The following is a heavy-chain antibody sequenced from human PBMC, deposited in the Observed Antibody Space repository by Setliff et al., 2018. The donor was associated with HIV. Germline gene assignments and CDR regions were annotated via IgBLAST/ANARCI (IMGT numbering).Heavy chain of an antibody. Sequence: QPGGSLRLSCAASGFTFNKYYMSWVRRAPGKGLEWVASVSPDGTEASSVGSMRGRFTVSRDNAKNSLSLQMNSLRVEDTAVYYCADPPSGFWGQGTLVTVSS. D-gene: IGHD3-10*01. CDR1: GFTFNKYY. CDR3: ADPPSGF. V-gene: IGHV3-7*01. CDR2: VSPDGTEA. J-gene: IGHJ4*02.